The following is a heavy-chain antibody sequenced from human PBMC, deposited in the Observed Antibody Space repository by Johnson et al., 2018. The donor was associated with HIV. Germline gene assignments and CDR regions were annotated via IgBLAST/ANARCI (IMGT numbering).Heavy chain of an antibody. J-gene: IGHJ3*02. CDR2: ISYDGSNK. V-gene: IGHV3-30*19. Sequence: VQLVESGGGVVQPGRSLRLSCAASGFTFSNYGMHWVRQAPGKGLEWVAVISYDGSNKYSADSVKGRFTISRDNSKNTLYLQMNRLRAEDTAVYYCARERWGDYDSRGARGAVDIWGQGTMVTVSS. D-gene: IGHD3-22*01. CDR3: ARERWGDYDSRGARGAVDI. CDR1: GFTFSNYG.